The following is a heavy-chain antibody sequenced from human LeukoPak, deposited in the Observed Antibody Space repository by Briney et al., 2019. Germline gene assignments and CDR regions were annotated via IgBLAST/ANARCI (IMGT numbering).Heavy chain of an antibody. CDR1: GYTFTSYY. J-gene: IGHJ5*02. CDR2: INPSGGST. Sequence: ASVKVSCKASGYTFTSYYMHWVRQAPGQGLEWMGIINPSGGSTSYAQKFQGRVTMTRDTSTSTVYMELSSLRSEDTAVYYCARGRKNIWEQLVSAFDPWGQGTLVTVSS. D-gene: IGHD6-13*01. V-gene: IGHV1-46*01. CDR3: ARGRKNIWEQLVSAFDP.